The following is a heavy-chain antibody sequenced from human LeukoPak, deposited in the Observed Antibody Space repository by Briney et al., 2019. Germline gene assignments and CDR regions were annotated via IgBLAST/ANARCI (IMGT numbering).Heavy chain of an antibody. Sequence: GASVKVSCKASGGTFSSYAISWVRQAPGQGLEWMGGIIPIFGTANYAQKFQGRVTITADESTSTAYMELSSLRSEDTAVYYCASNYYDSSGSIDYWGQGTLVTVSS. CDR3: ASNYYDSSGSIDY. D-gene: IGHD3-22*01. V-gene: IGHV1-69*13. J-gene: IGHJ4*02. CDR2: IIPIFGTA. CDR1: GGTFSSYA.